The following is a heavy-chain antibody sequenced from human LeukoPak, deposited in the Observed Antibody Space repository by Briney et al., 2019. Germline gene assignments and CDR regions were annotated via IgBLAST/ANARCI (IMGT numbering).Heavy chain of an antibody. CDR2: IKHDGSEK. D-gene: IGHD4-23*01. CDR3: ARRATVVTPRYYYYYYMDV. V-gene: IGHV3-7*01. CDR1: GFTFSSYW. Sequence: GGSLRLSCAASGFTFSSYWMSWVRQAPGKGLEWVANIKHDGSEKYYVDSVKGRFTISRDNAKNSLYLQMNSLRAEDTAVYYCARRATVVTPRYYYYYYMDVWGKGTTVTVSS. J-gene: IGHJ6*03.